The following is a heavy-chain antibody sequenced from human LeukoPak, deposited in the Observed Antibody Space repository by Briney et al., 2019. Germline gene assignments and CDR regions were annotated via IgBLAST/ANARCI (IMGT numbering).Heavy chain of an antibody. CDR2: FDPEDGET. V-gene: IGHV1-24*01. D-gene: IGHD2-2*03. CDR1: GYNLTDLS. J-gene: IGHJ4*02. CDR3: ATDMVGYCGSEGCFSEAY. Sequence: ASVKVSCKVSGYNLTDLSMHWVRQAHGKGLEWMGVFDPEDGETIYAQKFQGRVIMTEETSIDTAYMELNSLRSDDTAVYYCATDMVGYCGSEGCFSEAYWGQGTLVTVSS.